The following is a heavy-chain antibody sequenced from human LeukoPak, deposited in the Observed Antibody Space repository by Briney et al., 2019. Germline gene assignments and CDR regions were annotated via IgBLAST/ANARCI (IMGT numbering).Heavy chain of an antibody. Sequence: GSLRLSCAASGFTFNNAWMSWVRQPPGKGLEWIGEINHSGSTNYNPSLKSRVTISVDTSKNQFSLKLSSVTAADTAVYYCARVVGSEDTAKIDYWGQGTLVTVSS. CDR2: INHSGST. CDR3: ARVVGSEDTAKIDY. V-gene: IGHV4-34*01. D-gene: IGHD5-18*01. J-gene: IGHJ4*02. CDR1: GFTFNNAW.